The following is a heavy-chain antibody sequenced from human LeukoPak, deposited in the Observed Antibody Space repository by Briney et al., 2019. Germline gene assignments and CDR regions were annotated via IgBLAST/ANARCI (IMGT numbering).Heavy chain of an antibody. J-gene: IGHJ5*02. CDR2: INPRGGST. V-gene: IGHV1-46*01. CDR3: ARESLEYQLLDP. CDR1: GYTFTSYY. D-gene: IGHD2-2*01. Sequence: GASVKVSCKASGYTFTSYYMHWVRQAPGQGLEWMGIINPRGGSTSYAQKFQGRVTMTRDMSTSTVYMELSSLRSEDTAVYYCARESLEYQLLDPWGQGTLVTVSS.